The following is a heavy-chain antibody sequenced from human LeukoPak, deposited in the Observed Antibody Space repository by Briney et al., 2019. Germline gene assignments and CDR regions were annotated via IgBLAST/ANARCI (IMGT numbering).Heavy chain of an antibody. Sequence: ASVKVSCKTSGYKFTSFYIHWVRQTPGRGLEWLAWINTDSGATYFAQDFQGRISLTRDSSIDTVYLELGGLTSEDSAIYYCARVKFGVTVTTFWVGYYYGMDVWGQGTTVTVSS. V-gene: IGHV1-2*02. CDR2: INTDSGAT. D-gene: IGHD4-17*01. J-gene: IGHJ6*02. CDR1: GYKFTSFY. CDR3: ARVKFGVTVTTFWVGYYYGMDV.